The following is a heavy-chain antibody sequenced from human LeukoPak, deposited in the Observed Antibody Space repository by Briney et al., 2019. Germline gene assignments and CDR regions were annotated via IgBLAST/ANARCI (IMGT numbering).Heavy chain of an antibody. J-gene: IGHJ5*02. Sequence: PSETLSLACTVSGASVTDYYWSWIRQSPGKGLEWISYIHHSGNSDYNPSLRSRVTTSLDTSKNQFSLNLISVTAADTAVYYCTRGHWGLQSWSQGTLVTVSS. CDR1: GASVTDYY. V-gene: IGHV4-59*02. D-gene: IGHD7-27*01. CDR2: IHHSGNS. CDR3: TRGHWGLQS.